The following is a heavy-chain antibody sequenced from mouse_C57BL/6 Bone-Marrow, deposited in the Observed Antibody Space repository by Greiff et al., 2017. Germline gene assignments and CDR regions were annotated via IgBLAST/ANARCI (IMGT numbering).Heavy chain of an antibody. CDR3: ALYYGSSFYWYFDV. Sequence: QVQLKESGAELARPGASVKLSCKASGYTFTSYGISWVKQRTGQGLEWIGEIYPRSGNTYYNEKFKGKATLTADKSSSTAYMEPRSLTSEDSAVYFCALYYGSSFYWYFDVWGTGTTVTVSS. D-gene: IGHD1-1*01. CDR1: GYTFTSYG. CDR2: IYPRSGNT. V-gene: IGHV1-81*01. J-gene: IGHJ1*03.